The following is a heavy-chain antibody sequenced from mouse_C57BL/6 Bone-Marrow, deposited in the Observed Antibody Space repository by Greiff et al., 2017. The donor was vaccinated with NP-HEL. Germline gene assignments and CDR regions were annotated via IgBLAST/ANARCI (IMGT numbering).Heavy chain of an antibody. Sequence: EVQLVESGGGLVQPGGSMKLSCVASGFTFSNYWMNWVRQSPEKGLEWVAQIRLKSDNYATHYAESVKGRFTISRDDSESSVYLQMNNLRAEDTGIYYCTAPYYGSSYGYFDVWGTGTTVTVSS. V-gene: IGHV6-3*01. D-gene: IGHD1-1*01. J-gene: IGHJ1*03. CDR1: GFTFSNYW. CDR3: TAPYYGSSYGYFDV. CDR2: IRLKSDNYAT.